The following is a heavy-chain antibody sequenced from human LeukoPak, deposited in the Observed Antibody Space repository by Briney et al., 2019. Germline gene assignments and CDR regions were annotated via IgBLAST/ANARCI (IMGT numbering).Heavy chain of an antibody. V-gene: IGHV1-46*01. J-gene: IGHJ4*02. CDR2: INTSGGST. Sequence: SVKVSRKASRYTFTDYYKHGVRPAPARGGEGMGVINTSGGSTTYAQKFQGRLTMTRETSTSTVYMELSSLRSEDTATHFCARAGGYFLGYFDLWGQGTLVTVSS. CDR3: ARAGGYFLGYFDL. CDR1: RYTFTDYY. D-gene: IGHD3-22*01.